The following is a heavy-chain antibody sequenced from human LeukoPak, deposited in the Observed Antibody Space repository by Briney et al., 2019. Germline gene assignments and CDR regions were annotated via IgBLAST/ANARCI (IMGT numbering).Heavy chain of an antibody. V-gene: IGHV1-69*13. D-gene: IGHD2-15*01. CDR3: ARVAGSGHWRYLDL. CDR2: IISMFNRA. J-gene: IGHJ2*01. CDR1: GGTFSSYV. Sequence: SVKVSCKASGGTFSSYVISWVRQARGQGLEWMGGIISMFNRADYAQKFQGRVTITADESTDIVYMELSSLRSEDTAVYYCARVAGSGHWRYLDLWGRGTLVTVSS.